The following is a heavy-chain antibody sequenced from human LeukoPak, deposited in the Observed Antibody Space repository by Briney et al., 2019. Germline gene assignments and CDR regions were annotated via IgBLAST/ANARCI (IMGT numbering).Heavy chain of an antibody. D-gene: IGHD3-22*01. CDR1: GFTFSSYG. J-gene: IGHJ4*02. CDR2: ISGSGGST. V-gene: IGHV3-23*01. CDR3: AKGWRFSSGYNEYFDY. Sequence: GGSLRLSCAASGFTFSSYGMSWVRQAPGKGLEWVSAISGSGGSTYYADSVKGRFTTSRDNSKNTLYVQMNSLRAEDTAVYYCAKGWRFSSGYNEYFDYWGQGTLVTVSS.